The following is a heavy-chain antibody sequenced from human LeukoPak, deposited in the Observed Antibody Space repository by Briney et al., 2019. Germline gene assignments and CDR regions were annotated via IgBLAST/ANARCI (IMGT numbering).Heavy chain of an antibody. J-gene: IGHJ6*02. CDR2: IYYSGST. CDR3: ARPGIEGLYGMDV. CDR1: GGSISSYY. D-gene: IGHD3-10*01. V-gene: IGHV4-59*01. Sequence: PSETLSLTCTVSGGSISSYYWSWIRQPPGKGLEWIGYIYYSGSTNYNPSLKSRVTISVDTSKNQFSLKLSSVTAADTAVYYCARPGIEGLYGMDVWGQGTTVTVSS.